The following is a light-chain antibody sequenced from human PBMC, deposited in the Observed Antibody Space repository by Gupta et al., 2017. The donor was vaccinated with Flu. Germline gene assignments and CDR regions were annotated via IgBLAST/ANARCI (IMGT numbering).Light chain of an antibody. CDR2: DAS. CDR1: QSVSSSS. J-gene: IGKJ2*03. V-gene: IGKV3-20*01. CDR3: QQYCSSPYS. Sequence: EIVLTQSPGTLSLSPGERGTLSCRASQSVSSSSLAWYQQKCGQAPRLLIYDASSRATGVPDRFSGSGSVTEFTLTISILEPEDFAVYYCQQYCSSPYSFGQGTKLEIK.